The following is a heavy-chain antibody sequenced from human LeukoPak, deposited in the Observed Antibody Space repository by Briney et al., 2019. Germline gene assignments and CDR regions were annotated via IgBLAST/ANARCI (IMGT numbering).Heavy chain of an antibody. V-gene: IGHV3-7*01. J-gene: IGHJ4*02. Sequence: PGGSLRLSCAASGFTFSSYSMNWVRQAPGKGLVWVANIKPDGSVGYYVDSVRGRFIISRDNAGNSLYLQMNSLRVEDTAVYYCTQNLVAAAGDHWGQGTLLIVSS. CDR2: IKPDGSVG. CDR3: TQNLVAAAGDH. CDR1: GFTFSSYS. D-gene: IGHD6-13*01.